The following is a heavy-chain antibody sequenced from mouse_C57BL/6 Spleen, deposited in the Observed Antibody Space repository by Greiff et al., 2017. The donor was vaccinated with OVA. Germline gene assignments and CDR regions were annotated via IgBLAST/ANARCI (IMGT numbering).Heavy chain of an antibody. CDR1: GYAFSSYW. D-gene: IGHD1-1*01. V-gene: IGHV1-80*01. Sequence: VQLQQSGAELVKPGASVKISCKASGYAFSSYWMNWVKQRPGKGLEWIGQIYPGDGDTNYNGKFKGKATLTADKSSSTAYMQLSSLTSEDSAVYFCANYYGSSYWYFDVWGTGTTVNVSS. CDR2: IYPGDGDT. J-gene: IGHJ1*03. CDR3: ANYYGSSYWYFDV.